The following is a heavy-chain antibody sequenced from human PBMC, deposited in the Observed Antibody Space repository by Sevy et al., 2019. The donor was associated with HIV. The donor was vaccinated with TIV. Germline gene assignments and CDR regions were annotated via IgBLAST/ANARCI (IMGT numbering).Heavy chain of an antibody. CDR2: ISYDGSNK. CDR3: AKDRTTGIAAAGTPFDY. Sequence: GGSLRLSCEASGFTFSSYGMHWVRQAPGKGLEWVAVISYDGSNKYYADSVKGRFTISRDNSKNTLYLQMNSLRAEDTAVYYCAKDRTTGIAAAGTPFDYWGQGTLVTVSS. V-gene: IGHV3-30*18. D-gene: IGHD6-13*01. J-gene: IGHJ4*02. CDR1: GFTFSSYG.